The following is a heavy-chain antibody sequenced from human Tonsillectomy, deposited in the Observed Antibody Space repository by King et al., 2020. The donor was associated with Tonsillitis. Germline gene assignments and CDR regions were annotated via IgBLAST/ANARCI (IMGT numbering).Heavy chain of an antibody. V-gene: IGHV3-23*04. J-gene: IGHJ4*02. CDR3: AKGGCSSTSCYYDCDY. CDR2: ICGSGGST. Sequence: VQLVESGGGLVQPGGSLRLSCAASGFTFSSYAMSWVRQAPGKGLEWGSAICGSGGSTYYADSAKGRFTISRDNSKNTLYLQMNSLRAEDTAVYYCAKGGCSSTSCYYDCDYWGQGTLVTVSS. CDR1: GFTFSSYA. D-gene: IGHD2-2*01.